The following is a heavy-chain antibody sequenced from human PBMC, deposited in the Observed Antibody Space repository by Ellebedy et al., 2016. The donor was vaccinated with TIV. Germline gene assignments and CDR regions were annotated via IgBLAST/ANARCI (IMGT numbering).Heavy chain of an antibody. D-gene: IGHD3-10*01. CDR3: ARGKLTMVRGVYFYYYYGMDV. CDR2: INHSGST. CDR1: GGSFSGYY. V-gene: IGHV4-34*01. J-gene: IGHJ6*02. Sequence: SETLSLTXAVYGGSFSGYYWSWIRQPPGKGLEWIGEINHSGSTNYNPSLKSRVTISVDTSKNQFSLKLSSVTAADTAVYYCARGKLTMVRGVYFYYYYGMDVWGQGTTVTVSS.